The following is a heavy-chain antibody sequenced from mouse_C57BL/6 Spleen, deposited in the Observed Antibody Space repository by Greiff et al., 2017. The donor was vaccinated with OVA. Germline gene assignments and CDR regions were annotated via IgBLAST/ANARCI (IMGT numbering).Heavy chain of an antibody. D-gene: IGHD2-3*01. V-gene: IGHV1-47*01. CDR2: FHPYNDDT. CDR1: GYTFTTYP. CDR3: ARGDDGYYGAMDY. J-gene: IGHJ4*01. Sequence: LVESGAELVKPGASVKMSCKASGYTFTTYPIEWMKQNHGKSLEWIGNFHPYNDDTKYNEKFKGKATLTVEKSSSTVYLELSRLTSDDSAVYYCARGDDGYYGAMDYWGQGTSVTVSS.